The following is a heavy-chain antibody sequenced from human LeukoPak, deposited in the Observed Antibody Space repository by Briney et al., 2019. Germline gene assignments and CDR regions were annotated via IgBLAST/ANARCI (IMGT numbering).Heavy chain of an antibody. CDR3: ARNYTSGGIDY. V-gene: IGHV1-18*01. J-gene: IGHJ4*02. D-gene: IGHD6-19*01. CDR2: ISTLNGYT. CDR1: GYTFTSFG. Sequence: GASVKVSCKTSGYTFTSFGLSWVRQAPGQGLEWMGWISTLNGYTIYAQKLQGRVTMTTDTSTSTADIELRSLRSDDTAVYYCARNYTSGGIDYWGQGTLVIVSS.